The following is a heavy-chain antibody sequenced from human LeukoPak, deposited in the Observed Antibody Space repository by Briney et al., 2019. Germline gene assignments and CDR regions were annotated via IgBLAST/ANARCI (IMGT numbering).Heavy chain of an antibody. CDR1: GGSISSSSYY. CDR2: LFYSGST. Sequence: PSETLSLTCTVSGGSISSSSYYWGWIRQPPGKGLEWIVSLFYSGSTYYDPSLKSRVTISVDTSKNQSSLKVTSVTAADTAVYYCARDKYRWNDGSYGMDVWGQGTTVTVSS. V-gene: IGHV4-39*02. J-gene: IGHJ6*02. D-gene: IGHD1-1*01. CDR3: ARDKYRWNDGSYGMDV.